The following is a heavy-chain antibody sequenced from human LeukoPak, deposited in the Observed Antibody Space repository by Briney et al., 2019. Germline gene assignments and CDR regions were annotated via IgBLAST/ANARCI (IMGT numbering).Heavy chain of an antibody. CDR2: IYTSGST. CDR1: GGSISSGSYY. Sequence: PSETLSLTCTVSGGSISSGSYYWSWIRQPAGKGLEWIGRIYTSGSTNYNPSLKSRVTISVDTSKNQFSLKLSSVTAADTAVYYCARVAMITFGGVIVRLGYMDVWGKGTTVTISS. J-gene: IGHJ6*03. D-gene: IGHD3-16*02. CDR3: ARVAMITFGGVIVRLGYMDV. V-gene: IGHV4-61*02.